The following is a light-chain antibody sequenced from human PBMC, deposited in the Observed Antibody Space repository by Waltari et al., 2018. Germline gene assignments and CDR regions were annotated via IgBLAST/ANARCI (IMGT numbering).Light chain of an antibody. Sequence: QSALTQPRSVSGSPGQSVTISCTGTSSDVGGYDFVSWYQQHPGKAPKLIIYDVNKRPSGVPDRCSGSKSGNTASLTIAGLQAEDETDYYCCSYAGTYTFVLFGGGTRLTVL. CDR2: DVN. V-gene: IGLV2-11*01. CDR3: CSYAGTYTFVL. CDR1: SSDVGGYDF. J-gene: IGLJ2*01.